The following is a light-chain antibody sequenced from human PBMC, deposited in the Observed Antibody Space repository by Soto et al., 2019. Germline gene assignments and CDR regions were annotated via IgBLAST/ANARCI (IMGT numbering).Light chain of an antibody. CDR3: QQYNTWPWT. J-gene: IGKJ1*01. Sequence: ETVMTQSPATLSVSPGERATLSCRASQSLNSNLAWYQQKPGQAPRLLTDGASDRATGIPDRFSGSGYGTEFTLSISSLQSEDFAVYYCQQYNTWPWTFGQGTKVEIK. CDR2: GAS. V-gene: IGKV3-15*01. CDR1: QSLNSN.